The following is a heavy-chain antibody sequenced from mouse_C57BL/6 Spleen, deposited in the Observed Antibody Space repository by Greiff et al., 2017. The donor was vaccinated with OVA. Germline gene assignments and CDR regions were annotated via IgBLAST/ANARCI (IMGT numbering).Heavy chain of an antibody. Sequence: QVQLQQPGAELVRPGSSVKLSCKASGYTFTSYWMDWVKQRPGQGLEWIGNIYPSDSETPYNQKFKDKAILTVDKSSSTAYMELSSLTSEDSAVDYCARGDYYYRGGYIDVWGTGTTVTVSS. CDR3: ARGDYYYRGGYIDV. D-gene: IGHD2-1*01. CDR1: GYTFTSYW. CDR2: IYPSDSET. J-gene: IGHJ1*03. V-gene: IGHV1-61*01.